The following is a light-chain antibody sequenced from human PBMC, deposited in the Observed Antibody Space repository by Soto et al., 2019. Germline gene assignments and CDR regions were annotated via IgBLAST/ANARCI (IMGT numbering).Light chain of an antibody. J-gene: IGKJ1*01. Sequence: DIQMTQSPSTLSASVGDRVTITCRARQSIGDSLAWYQQKPGKAPYLLISDVSSLERGVPSRFSGSGSGTEFTLTISSMQPDDFATFYCQQYNGYSRTFGQGTKVEI. CDR1: QSIGDS. CDR2: DVS. CDR3: QQYNGYSRT. V-gene: IGKV1-5*01.